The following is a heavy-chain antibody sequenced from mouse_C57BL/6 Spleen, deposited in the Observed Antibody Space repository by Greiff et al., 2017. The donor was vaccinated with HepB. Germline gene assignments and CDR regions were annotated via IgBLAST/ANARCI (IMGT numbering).Heavy chain of an antibody. CDR1: GFSLSTFGMG. Sequence: QVTLKVSGPGILQPSQTLSLTCSFSGFSLSTFGMGVGWIRQPSGKGLEWLAHIWWDDEKYYNPALKSRHTISKDTSKHQVFLKNANVDTADTATYYYARIANYYDEGFAYWGQGTLVTVSA. D-gene: IGHD1-1*01. CDR2: IWWDDEK. V-gene: IGHV8-8*01. J-gene: IGHJ3*01. CDR3: ARIANYYDEGFAY.